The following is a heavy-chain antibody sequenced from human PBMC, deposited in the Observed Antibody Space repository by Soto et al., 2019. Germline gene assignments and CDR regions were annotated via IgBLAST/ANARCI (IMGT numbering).Heavy chain of an antibody. V-gene: IGHV3-23*01. Sequence: GGSLRLSCAASGFTFSSYAMSWVRQAPGKGLEWVSAISGSGGSTYYADSVKGRFTISRDNSKNTLYLQMNSLRAEDTAVYYCAKTPRVVVAATRGFDYWGQGTLVTVSS. CDR1: GFTFSSYA. D-gene: IGHD2-15*01. J-gene: IGHJ4*02. CDR3: AKTPRVVVAATRGFDY. CDR2: ISGSGGST.